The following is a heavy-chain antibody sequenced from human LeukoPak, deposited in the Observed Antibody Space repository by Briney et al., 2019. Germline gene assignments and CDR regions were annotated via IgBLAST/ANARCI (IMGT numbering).Heavy chain of an antibody. CDR2: ISAYNGNT. Sequence: ASVKVSCKASGYTFTSYGISWVRQAPGQGLEWMGWISAYNGNTNYAQKLQGRVTMTTDTSTSTAYMELSSLRSEDTAVYYCARDSYDYVWGSYRDWGQGTLVTVSS. CDR1: GYTFTSYG. D-gene: IGHD3-16*01. J-gene: IGHJ4*02. V-gene: IGHV1-18*01. CDR3: ARDSYDYVWGSYRD.